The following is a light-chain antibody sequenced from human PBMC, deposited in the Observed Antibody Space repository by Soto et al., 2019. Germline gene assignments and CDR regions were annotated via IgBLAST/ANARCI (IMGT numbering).Light chain of an antibody. Sequence: QSVLTQPASVSGSPGQSITISCTGTSSDVGDYNSVSWYQQHPGKGPKLMIYEVSNRPSGVSFRFSGSKAANTASLTISGLQAEDEAHYYCSSYTSRNTVIFGGGTKLTVL. CDR3: SSYTSRNTVI. J-gene: IGLJ2*01. V-gene: IGLV2-14*01. CDR1: SSDVGDYNS. CDR2: EVS.